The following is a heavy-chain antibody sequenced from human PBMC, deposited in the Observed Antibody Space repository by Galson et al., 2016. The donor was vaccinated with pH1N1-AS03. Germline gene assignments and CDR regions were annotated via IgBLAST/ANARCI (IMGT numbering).Heavy chain of an antibody. CDR2: INKDGNEK. Sequence: SLRLSCAVSGFTFGSHWMSWVRQAPGKGLEWVANINKDGNEKYYVDSVKGRFAISRDNAKNSIYLQMDTLRPEDTAFYYCARGAGFLVDYWGQGTLVTVSS. CDR3: ARGAGFLVDY. D-gene: IGHD1-1*01. J-gene: IGHJ4*02. V-gene: IGHV3-7*03. CDR1: GFTFGSHW.